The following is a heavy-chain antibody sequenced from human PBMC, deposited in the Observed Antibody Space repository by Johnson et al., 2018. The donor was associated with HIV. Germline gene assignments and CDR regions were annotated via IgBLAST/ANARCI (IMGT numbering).Heavy chain of an antibody. CDR2: ISWNSGSI. CDR3: AKEGCSGVLCSDDTVDI. V-gene: IGHV3-9*01. CDR1: GFTFDDYA. Sequence: VQLVESGGGLVQPGRSLRLSCAASGFTFDDYAMHWVRQAPGKGLEWVSGISWNSGSIGYADSVKGRFTISRDNAKNSLYLQMNSLRAEDTALYYCAKEGCSGVLCSDDTVDIWGQGTMVSVSS. D-gene: IGHD2-15*01. J-gene: IGHJ3*02.